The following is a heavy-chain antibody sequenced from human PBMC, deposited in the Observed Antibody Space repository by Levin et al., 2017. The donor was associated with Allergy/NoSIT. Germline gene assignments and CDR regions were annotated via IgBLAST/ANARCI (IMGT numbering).Heavy chain of an antibody. CDR2: INPSSGGI. J-gene: IGHJ4*02. V-gene: IGHV1-2*02. Sequence: ASVKVSCKTSGYTFTGHYIHWVRQAPGQGLEWMGWINPSSGGINYAQKFQDRVTITRDTSMNTAYLELSSLRPDDTAVFYCARGHIYYFDNTAYADYWGQGTLVTVSS. D-gene: IGHD3-22*01. CDR3: ARGHIYYFDNTAYADY. CDR1: GYTFTGHY.